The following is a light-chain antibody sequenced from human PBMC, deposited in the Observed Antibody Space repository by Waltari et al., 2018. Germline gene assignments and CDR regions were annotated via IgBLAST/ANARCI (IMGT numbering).Light chain of an antibody. J-gene: IGLJ2*01. CDR1: SSDVGGYNY. V-gene: IGLV2-14*03. CDR3: SSYIGSSTLEL. CDR2: DVS. Sequence: QSALTQPASVSESPGQSITISCTGTSSDVGGYNYVSWYQQHPGKAPKLMIFDVSNRPSGVSNRFSGSKSGNTASLTISGLQAEDEADYYCSSYIGSSTLELFGGGTSLTVL.